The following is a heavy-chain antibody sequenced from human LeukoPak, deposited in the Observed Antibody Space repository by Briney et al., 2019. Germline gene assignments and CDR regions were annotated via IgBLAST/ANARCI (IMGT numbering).Heavy chain of an antibody. CDR2: ISYDGSNK. J-gene: IGHJ4*02. D-gene: IGHD3-3*01. CDR3: AKGGVLRFSSMDY. CDR1: GFTFSSYG. Sequence: PGGSLRLSCAASGFTFSSYGMHWVRQAPGKGLEWVAVISYDGSNKYYADSVKGRFTISRDNSKNTLYLQMNSLRAEDTAVYYCAKGGVLRFSSMDYWGQGTLVTVSS. V-gene: IGHV3-30*18.